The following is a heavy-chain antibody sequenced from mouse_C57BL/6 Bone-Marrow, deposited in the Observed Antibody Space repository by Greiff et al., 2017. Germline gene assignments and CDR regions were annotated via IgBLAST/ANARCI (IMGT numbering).Heavy chain of an antibody. V-gene: IGHV1-55*01. CDR2: IYPGSGST. CDR3: ARGGQLRLLAY. D-gene: IGHD3-2*02. J-gene: IGHJ3*01. Sequence: QVQLQQPGAELVKPGASVKMSCKASGYTFTSYWITWVKQRPGQGLEWIGDIYPGSGSTNNNEKFKSKATLSVDTSSSTAYMQLSSLTSEDSAVYYCARGGQLRLLAYWGQGTLVTVSA. CDR1: GYTFTSYW.